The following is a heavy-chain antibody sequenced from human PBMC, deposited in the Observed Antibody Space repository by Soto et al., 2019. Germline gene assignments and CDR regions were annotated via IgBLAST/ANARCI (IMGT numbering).Heavy chain of an antibody. Sequence: EVQLLESGGGLVQPGGSLRLSCAASGITFNNYALSWVRQAPGKGLEWVSAISGSGTSTYYADSVKGWFTISRDNSKNTLYRQMNVLRDDDSAVYYCAKEVAGGTAMLTSCFDYWGQGTLVTASS. CDR1: GITFNNYA. J-gene: IGHJ4*02. CDR3: AKEVAGGTAMLTSCFDY. D-gene: IGHD5-18*01. CDR2: ISGSGTST. V-gene: IGHV3-23*01.